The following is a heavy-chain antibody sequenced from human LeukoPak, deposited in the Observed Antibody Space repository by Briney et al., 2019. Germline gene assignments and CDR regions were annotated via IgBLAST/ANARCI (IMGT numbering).Heavy chain of an antibody. CDR2: IHSSGTT. V-gene: IGHV4-4*07. Sequence: SQTLSLTCTVSGVSMNYYFWNWIRQPAGEGLQWIGRIHSSGTTNYNPSLKSRVTMSIDMSKNQFSLKLTSVTAADTAVYYCAKRGVSSDPSGNSYDALDFGGKGKRAPVSS. CDR1: GVSMNYYF. CDR3: AKRGVSSDPSGNSYDALDF. D-gene: IGHD4-23*01. J-gene: IGHJ3*01.